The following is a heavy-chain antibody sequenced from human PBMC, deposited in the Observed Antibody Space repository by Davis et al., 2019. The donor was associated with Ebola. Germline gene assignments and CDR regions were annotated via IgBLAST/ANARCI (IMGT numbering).Heavy chain of an antibody. CDR3: ARGRPTFVPETFDY. V-gene: IGHV4-61*08. D-gene: IGHD3-10*02. CDR1: GGSVSSGGYY. CDR2: IYYSGST. Sequence: MPSETLSLTCTVSGGSVSSGGYYWNWIRQPPGKGLEWIGYIYYSGSTDFNPSLKSRVTLSVDTSKSQFSLKLNSVTAADTAIYYCARGRPTFVPETFDYWGQGTLVTVSS. J-gene: IGHJ4*02.